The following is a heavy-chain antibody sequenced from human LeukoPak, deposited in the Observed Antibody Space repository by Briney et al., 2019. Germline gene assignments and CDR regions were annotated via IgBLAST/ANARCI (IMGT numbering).Heavy chain of an antibody. CDR2: ITSGFTP. Sequence: PGGSLSLSCAASGLTFSNYAMSWSRQAPGKGLEWVSGITSGFTPHYADSVKGRFTISRDNSKNTFHLQMNSPRAEDTAVYYCAKDYSDSRVGDVFFEYWGQGTLVTVSS. V-gene: IGHV3-23*01. CDR3: AKDYSDSRVGDVFFEY. J-gene: IGHJ4*02. CDR1: GLTFSNYA. D-gene: IGHD1-26*01.